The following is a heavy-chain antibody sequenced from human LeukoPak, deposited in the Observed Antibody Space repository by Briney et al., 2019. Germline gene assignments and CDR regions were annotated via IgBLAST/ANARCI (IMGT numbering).Heavy chain of an antibody. J-gene: IGHJ3*02. CDR1: GGSISSSSYY. CDR3: ARPNYYSSGSAFDI. D-gene: IGHD3-22*01. Sequence: ETLXLXCTVSGGSISSSSYYWGWIRQPPGKGLEWIVSIYYSGSTYYNPSLKSPVTISVDTSKNQFSLKLSSVAAADTAVYYCARPNYYSSGSAFDIWGQGTMVTVSS. CDR2: IYYSGST. V-gene: IGHV4-39*01.